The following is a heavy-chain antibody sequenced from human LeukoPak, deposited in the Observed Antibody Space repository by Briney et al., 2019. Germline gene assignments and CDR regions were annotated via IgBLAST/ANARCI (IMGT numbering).Heavy chain of an antibody. D-gene: IGHD3-3*01. CDR1: GFTFSSYW. Sequence: GGSLRLSCAASGFTFSSYWMSWVRQAPGKGLEWVANIKQDGSEKYYVDSVKGRFTISRDNAKYSLYLQMNSLRAEDTAVYYCARDLVDYDFWSGPSWGQGTLVTVSS. CDR2: IKQDGSEK. V-gene: IGHV3-7*01. CDR3: ARDLVDYDFWSGPS. J-gene: IGHJ5*02.